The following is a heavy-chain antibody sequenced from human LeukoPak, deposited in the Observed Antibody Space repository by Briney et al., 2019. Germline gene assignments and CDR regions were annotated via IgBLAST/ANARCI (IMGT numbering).Heavy chain of an antibody. CDR1: GFTFNSYG. V-gene: IGHV3-30*02. J-gene: IGHJ6*02. CDR2: IRYDGTNK. Sequence: PGGSLRLSCAASGFTFNSYGMHWVRQAPGEGLEWVAFIRYDGTNKYYGDSVKGRFTISRVNSRNTLYLQMNSLRAEDTAVYYCAKDPYSSDIYVYGMDVWGQGTTVTVSS. D-gene: IGHD6-19*01. CDR3: AKDPYSSDIYVYGMDV.